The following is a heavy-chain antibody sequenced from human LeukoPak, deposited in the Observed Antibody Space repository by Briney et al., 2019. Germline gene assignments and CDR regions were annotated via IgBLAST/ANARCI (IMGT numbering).Heavy chain of an antibody. J-gene: IGHJ6*02. D-gene: IGHD2-2*01. CDR3: ARALGYCSSTSCPDWYYYGMDV. CDR1: GFTFSSYA. CDR2: ISGSGGST. V-gene: IGHV3-23*01. Sequence: GGSLRLSCAASGFTFSSYAMSWVRQAPGKGLEWVSAISGSGGSTYYADSVKGRFTISRDNSKNTLYLLMNSLRAEDTAVYYCARALGYCSSTSCPDWYYYGMDVWGQGTTVTVSS.